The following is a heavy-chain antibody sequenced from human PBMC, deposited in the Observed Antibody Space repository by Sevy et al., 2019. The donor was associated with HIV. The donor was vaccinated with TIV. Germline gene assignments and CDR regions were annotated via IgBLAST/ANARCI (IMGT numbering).Heavy chain of an antibody. D-gene: IGHD6-19*01. V-gene: IGHV3-9*01. CDR3: AKYIKSVAGTGFDY. Sequence: GGSLRLSCAASGFTFDDYAMHWVRQAPGKGLEWVSGISWNSGSIGYADSVKGRFTISRDNAKNSLYLQMNSLRAEDTALYYCAKYIKSVAGTGFDYWGQGTLVTVSS. CDR1: GFTFDDYA. CDR2: ISWNSGSI. J-gene: IGHJ4*02.